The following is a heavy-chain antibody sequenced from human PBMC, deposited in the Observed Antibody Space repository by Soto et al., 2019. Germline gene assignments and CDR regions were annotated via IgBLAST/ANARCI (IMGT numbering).Heavy chain of an antibody. Sequence: PSETLSLTCTVSGASIRSNYWSWLRQPPGKSPECIGYIFYSGTTKYNPSFRSRVTISLDTSQKQLSMMLSSVTAADTAIYYCARIKGAYDDVLTGFPRVVMDVWGQGTTVTVSS. D-gene: IGHD3-9*01. CDR2: IFYSGTT. V-gene: IGHV4-59*01. CDR3: ARIKGAYDDVLTGFPRVVMDV. CDR1: GASIRSNY. J-gene: IGHJ6*02.